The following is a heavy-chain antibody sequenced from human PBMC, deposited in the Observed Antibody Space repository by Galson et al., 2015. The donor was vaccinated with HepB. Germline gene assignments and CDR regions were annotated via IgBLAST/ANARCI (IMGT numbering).Heavy chain of an antibody. CDR1: GGSFSGYH. J-gene: IGHJ6*01. CDR2: ITHSGST. D-gene: IGHD3-3*01. V-gene: IGHV4-34*01. CDR3: ARGKGRQLLLDYHYYGMDV. Sequence: ETLSLTCAVFGGSFSGYHWTWIRQSPGKGLEWIGEITHSGSTHSTPSLKSRVTISMDTSKNQFSLKVRSVIAADTAVYYCARGKGRQLLLDYHYYGMDVWGQGTTVTVSS.